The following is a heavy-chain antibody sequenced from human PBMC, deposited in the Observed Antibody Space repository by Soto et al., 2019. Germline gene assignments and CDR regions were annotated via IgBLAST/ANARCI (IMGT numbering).Heavy chain of an antibody. CDR2: IWYDGSNK. CDR3: ARDWEVAATPGPIYYYYGMDV. V-gene: IGHV3-33*01. D-gene: IGHD2-15*01. Sequence: GGSLRLSCAASGFTFSRYSMHWVRQAPGKGLEWMSVIWYDGSNKYYGDSVRGRFTISRDNSKNTLYLQMNTLRAEDTAVYYCARDWEVAATPGPIYYYYGMDVWGQGTTVTISS. J-gene: IGHJ6*02. CDR1: GFTFSRYS.